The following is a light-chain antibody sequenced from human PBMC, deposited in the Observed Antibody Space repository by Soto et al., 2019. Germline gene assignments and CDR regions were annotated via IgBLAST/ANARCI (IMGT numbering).Light chain of an antibody. Sequence: IQMTQSPSSLSASVGDRVTITCRASQSIATYLNWYQHKPGKAPKLLIYAATTLQSGVPARFGGSGSGTDFTLTISSLQPEDFATYYCQHNYITRAFSQGTKVEI. CDR2: AAT. CDR3: QHNYITRA. CDR1: QSIATY. V-gene: IGKV1-39*01. J-gene: IGKJ1*01.